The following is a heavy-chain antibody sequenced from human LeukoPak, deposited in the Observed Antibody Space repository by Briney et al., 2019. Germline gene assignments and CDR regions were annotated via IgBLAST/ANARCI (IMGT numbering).Heavy chain of an antibody. CDR1: VFTFSSYA. D-gene: IGHD6-19*01. V-gene: IGHV3-23*01. J-gene: IGHJ4*02. CDR3: AKAAKHSGWPVFDY. Sequence: GGSLRLSCAASVFTFSSYAMSWVRQAPGEGLEWVSAISGSGGSTYYADSVKGRFTLSRDNSKNTLYLQMNSLRAEDTAVYYCAKAAKHSGWPVFDYWGQGTLVTVSS. CDR2: ISGSGGST.